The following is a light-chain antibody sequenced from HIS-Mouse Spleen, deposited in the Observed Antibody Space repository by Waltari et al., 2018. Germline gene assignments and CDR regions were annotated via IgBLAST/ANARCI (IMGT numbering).Light chain of an antibody. CDR2: DVS. Sequence: QSALTQPASVSGSPGQSITISCTGTSSDVGWYNYVSWYQQHPGKAPKLMIYDVSKRPSVVSNRFSGSKASNTASPTSSGLQAEDEADYYCSSYTSSSTLVFGGGTKLTVL. J-gene: IGLJ3*02. CDR1: SSDVGWYNY. CDR3: SSYTSSSTLV. V-gene: IGLV2-14*03.